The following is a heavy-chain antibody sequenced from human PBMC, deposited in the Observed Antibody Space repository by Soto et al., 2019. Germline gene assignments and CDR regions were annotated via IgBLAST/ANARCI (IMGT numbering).Heavy chain of an antibody. D-gene: IGHD2-15*01. Sequence: EVHLVESGGGLVKPGGSLRLSCAVSGFTFSSCTMNWVRQAPGKGLEWVSSISPSTSHIYYTDSVKGRFTISRDNDKNSLFLQMNSLRQEDTAVYYCSGCSGGACHRNYGMDVWGQGTTVTVSS. CDR3: SGCSGGACHRNYGMDV. CDR2: ISPSTSHI. CDR1: GFTFSSCT. V-gene: IGHV3-21*01. J-gene: IGHJ6*02.